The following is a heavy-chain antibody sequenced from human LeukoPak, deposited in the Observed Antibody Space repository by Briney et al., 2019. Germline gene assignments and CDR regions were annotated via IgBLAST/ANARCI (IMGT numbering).Heavy chain of an antibody. J-gene: IGHJ6*02. V-gene: IGHV3-23*01. D-gene: IGHD2-15*01. CDR1: GFTFNSYA. Sequence: GAFLRLSYASSGFTFNSYAMSWVRQAPGRVLEWVSAIPGSGGSTYYADSVRRGCTISRDNSKIPRSLQMNSLRAEHTAVYYGARTPAAGYCSGGSCYSGSYYYYGMDVWGQGTTVTVS. CDR2: IPGSGGST. CDR3: ARTPAAGYCSGGSCYSGSYYYYGMDV.